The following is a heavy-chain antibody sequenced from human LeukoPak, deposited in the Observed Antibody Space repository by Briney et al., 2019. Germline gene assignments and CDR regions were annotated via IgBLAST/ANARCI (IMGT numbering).Heavy chain of an antibody. J-gene: IGHJ5*02. CDR2: ISLDGSTE. V-gene: IGHV3-30-3*01. CDR3: MRDYMGWFDP. D-gene: IGHD3-10*01. CDR1: GFSLSNFQ. Sequence: PGGSLRLSCVASGFSLSNFQMYWVRRAPGKGLGWVSIISLDGSTEFYADSVKGRFTISRDTASNTMHLEMNNLRIEDSAVYYCMRDYMGWFDPWGQGSLVTVSS.